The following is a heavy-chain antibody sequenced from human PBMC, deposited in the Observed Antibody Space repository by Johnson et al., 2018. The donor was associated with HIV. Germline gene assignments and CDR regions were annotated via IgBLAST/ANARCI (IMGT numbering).Heavy chain of an antibody. CDR2: ISGSGSTI. CDR3: ARDYSDSGGYRLRAFDI. CDR1: EFILSDYC. V-gene: IGHV3-11*04. Sequence: QVQLVESGGGLVKPGGSLRLSCAASEFILSDYCMSWVRQAPEKGLEWISYISGSGSTIYYADSVKGRFTIYRDTAKNSLYLQMNSLRDVATAVYYCARDYSDSGGYRLRAFDIWGQGTMVTVS. D-gene: IGHD3-22*01. J-gene: IGHJ3*02.